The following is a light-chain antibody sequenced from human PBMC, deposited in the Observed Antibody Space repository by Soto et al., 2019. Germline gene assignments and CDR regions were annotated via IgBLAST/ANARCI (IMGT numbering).Light chain of an antibody. CDR3: QQYGDSPYT. CDR2: DAS. Sequence: EFVVTQSPGTLSLSLGERATLYCRTSQSVRSRYLAWYQQKPGQAPTLLIYDASSRPGGIPDRFIGSGSGTDFTLTISRLEPEDFAVYHCQQYGDSPYTFGQGTKLEIK. CDR1: QSVRSRY. J-gene: IGKJ2*01. V-gene: IGKV3-20*01.